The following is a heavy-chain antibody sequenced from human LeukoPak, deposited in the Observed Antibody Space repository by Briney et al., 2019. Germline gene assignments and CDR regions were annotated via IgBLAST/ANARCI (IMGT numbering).Heavy chain of an antibody. V-gene: IGHV1-69*13. CDR1: GDTFISYA. Sequence: ASVKVSCKASGDTFISYAISWVRQAPGQGLEWMGGLIPIFGTANYAQKFQGRVTITADESTSTAYMELSSLRSEDTAVYYCARLTLKAILTGYHKDDAFDIWGQGTMVTVSS. J-gene: IGHJ3*02. CDR3: ARLTLKAILTGYHKDDAFDI. CDR2: LIPIFGTA. D-gene: IGHD3-9*01.